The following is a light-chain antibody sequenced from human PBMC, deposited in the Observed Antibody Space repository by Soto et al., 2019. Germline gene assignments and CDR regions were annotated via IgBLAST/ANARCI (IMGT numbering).Light chain of an antibody. CDR1: QSISSW. Sequence: DIQMTQSPSTLPASVGDRVTITCRASQSISSWLAWYQQKPGKAPNLLIYDASSLESGVPSRFSGSGSGTEFTLTISSLQPDDFATYYRQQYNSYWTFGQGTKVEIQ. V-gene: IGKV1-5*01. CDR2: DAS. CDR3: QQYNSYWT. J-gene: IGKJ1*01.